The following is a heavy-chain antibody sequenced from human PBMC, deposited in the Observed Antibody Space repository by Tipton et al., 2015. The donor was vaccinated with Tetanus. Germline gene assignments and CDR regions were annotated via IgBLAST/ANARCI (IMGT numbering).Heavy chain of an antibody. CDR1: GASIRGGTYY. V-gene: IGHV4-31*03. D-gene: IGHD1-26*01. J-gene: IGHJ4*02. CDR2: IYYSGST. Sequence: TLSLTCTVSGASIRGGTYYWSWIRQHPGKGLEWIGDIYYSGSTYYNPSLKSRVTISVDTSKNQFSLRLNSVTAADTAVYYCARDQARGARGWNYFDYWGQGTLVTVSS. CDR3: ARDQARGARGWNYFDY.